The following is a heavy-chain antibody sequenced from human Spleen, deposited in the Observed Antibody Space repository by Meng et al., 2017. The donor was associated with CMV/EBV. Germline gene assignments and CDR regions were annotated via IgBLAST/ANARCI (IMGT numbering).Heavy chain of an antibody. D-gene: IGHD7-27*01. J-gene: IGHJ5*02. Sequence: GESLKISCRASGFTFDDHGMSWVRQVPGKGLEWVSGINWSGGRTVYSDSVKGRFTISRDNAKNSLYLQMNSLRAEDTAFYYCARDPQLGSLDLWGQGTLVTVSS. CDR1: GFTFDDHG. CDR3: ARDPQLGSLDL. CDR2: INWSGGRT. V-gene: IGHV3-20*04.